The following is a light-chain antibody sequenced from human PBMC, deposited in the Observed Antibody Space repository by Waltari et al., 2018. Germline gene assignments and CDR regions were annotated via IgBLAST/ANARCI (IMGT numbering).Light chain of an antibody. CDR2: NTH. CDR1: TSNIGSNA. Sequence: QSVLTQPPSASGTPGQRVTISCSGSTSNIGSNAVNWYQQLPGTAPKLLIYNTHQRPSGVPDRFSGSKSGTSASLAISGLQSEDEADYYCAAWDGSLDGVVFGGGTMLTVL. CDR3: AAWDGSLDGVV. V-gene: IGLV1-44*01. J-gene: IGLJ2*01.